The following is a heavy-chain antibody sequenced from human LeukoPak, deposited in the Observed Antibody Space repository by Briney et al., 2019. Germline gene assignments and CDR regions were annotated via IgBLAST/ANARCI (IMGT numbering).Heavy chain of an antibody. CDR2: INHSGST. CDR3: ARRHNVGFDY. Sequence: PSETLSLTCAVYGGSFSGYYWSWIRQPPGKGLEWIGEINHSGSTNYNPSLKSRVTISVDTSKNQFSLKLSSVTAADTAVYYCARRHNVGFDYWGQGTLVTGSS. D-gene: IGHD1-14*01. CDR1: GGSFSGYY. J-gene: IGHJ4*02. V-gene: IGHV4-34*01.